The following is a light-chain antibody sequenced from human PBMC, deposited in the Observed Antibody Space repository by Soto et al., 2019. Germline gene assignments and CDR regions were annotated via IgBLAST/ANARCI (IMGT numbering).Light chain of an antibody. CDR1: QGISNY. J-gene: IGKJ5*01. CDR2: AAS. V-gene: IGKV1-16*02. CDR3: QHYHSYPMN. Sequence: DIQMTQSPSSLSASVGDRVTITCRASQGISNYLVWLQQKPGKAHKSLIYAASSLQSGVLSKFSGSGSGPDFTLTIRSLQPEDCATYFCQHYHSYPMNLGQGTRLEIK.